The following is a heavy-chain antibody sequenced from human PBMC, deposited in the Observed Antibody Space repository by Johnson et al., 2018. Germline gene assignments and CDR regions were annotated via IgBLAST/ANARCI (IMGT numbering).Heavy chain of an antibody. CDR3: ATVVPAAIHIHDYYGMDV. V-gene: IGHV3-74*01. CDR2: INSDGSST. CDR1: GFTFSSYW. D-gene: IGHD2-2*01. J-gene: IGHJ6*02. Sequence: VQLRESGGGLVQPGGSLRLSCAASGFTFSSYWMHWVRQAPGKGLVWVSRINSDGSSTSYADSVKGRFIISRDNAKNTLYLQMNSLRAEDTAVYYCATVVPAAIHIHDYYGMDVWGQGTTVTVSS.